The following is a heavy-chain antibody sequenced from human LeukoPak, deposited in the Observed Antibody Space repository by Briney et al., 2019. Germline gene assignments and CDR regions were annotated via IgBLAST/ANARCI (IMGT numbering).Heavy chain of an antibody. CDR2: ISSRSSYI. Sequence: GGSLRLSCTASGFTFSTYSMNWVRQAPGKGLEWVSTISSRSSYIYYADSVKGRFTISRDSSKNTLFLQMNRLRPEDAAVYYCAKAPVTTCRGAFCYPFDYWGLGTLVTVSS. CDR1: GFTFSTYS. J-gene: IGHJ4*02. V-gene: IGHV3-21*04. CDR3: AKAPVTTCRGAFCYPFDY. D-gene: IGHD2-15*01.